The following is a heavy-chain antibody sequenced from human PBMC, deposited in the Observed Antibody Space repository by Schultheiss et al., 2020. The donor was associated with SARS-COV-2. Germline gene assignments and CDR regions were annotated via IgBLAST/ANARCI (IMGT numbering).Heavy chain of an antibody. D-gene: IGHD2-2*01. CDR1: GGSISSYY. CDR2: IYYSGST. CDR3: ARLPVPAAMRPFWYFDL. J-gene: IGHJ2*01. Sequence: SETLSLTCTVSGGSISSYYWSWIRQPPGKGLEWIGYIYYSGSTTYNPSLKSRVTISVDTSKNQFSLKLSSVTAADTAVYYCARLPVPAAMRPFWYFDLWGRGTLVTVSS. V-gene: IGHV4-59*08.